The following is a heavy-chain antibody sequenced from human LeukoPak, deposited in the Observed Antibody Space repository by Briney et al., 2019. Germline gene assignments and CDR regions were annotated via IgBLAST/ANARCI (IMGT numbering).Heavy chain of an antibody. V-gene: IGHV1-24*01. CDR2: FDPEDGET. D-gene: IGHD3-22*01. J-gene: IGHJ4*02. CDR3: ATGPYYYDSSGNFDY. CDR1: GYTLTELS. Sequence: ASVKVSCKVSGYTLTELSMHWVRQAPGKGLEWMGGFDPEDGETIYAQKFQGRVTMTEDTSTDTAYMELSSLRSEDTAVYCCATGPYYYDSSGNFDYWGQGTLVTVSS.